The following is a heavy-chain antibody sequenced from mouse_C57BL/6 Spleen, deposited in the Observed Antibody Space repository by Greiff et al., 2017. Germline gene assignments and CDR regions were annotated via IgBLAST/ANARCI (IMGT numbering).Heavy chain of an antibody. J-gene: IGHJ2*01. CDR1: GYTFTGYW. Sequence: QVQLKQSGAELMKPGASVKLSCKATGYTFTGYWIEWVKQRPGHGLEWIGEILPGSGSTNYNEKFKGKATFTADTSSNTAYMQLSSLTTEDSAIYYCARGLIYYGYGGNYFDYWGQGTTLTVSS. CDR2: ILPGSGST. V-gene: IGHV1-9*01. CDR3: ARGLIYYGYGGNYFDY. D-gene: IGHD2-2*01.